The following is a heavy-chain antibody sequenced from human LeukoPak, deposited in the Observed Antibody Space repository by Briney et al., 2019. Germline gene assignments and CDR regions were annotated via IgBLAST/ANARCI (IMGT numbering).Heavy chain of an antibody. D-gene: IGHD3-22*01. CDR3: TTLLSYDSSGYYVFDY. V-gene: IGHV3-15*01. J-gene: IGHJ4*02. CDR1: GFTFSNAW. CDR2: IKSKTDGGTT. Sequence: GGSLRLSCAASGFTFSNAWMSWVRQAPGKGLEWVGRIKSKTDGGTTDYAAPVKGRFTISRDDSKNTLYLQMNSLKTEDTAVYCCTTLLSYDSSGYYVFDYWGQGTLVSVSS.